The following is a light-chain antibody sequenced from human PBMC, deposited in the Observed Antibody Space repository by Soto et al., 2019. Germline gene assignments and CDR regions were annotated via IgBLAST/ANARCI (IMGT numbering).Light chain of an antibody. CDR1: QSVSSSY. CDR2: GAS. V-gene: IGKV3-20*01. Sequence: EIVLTQSPGTLSLSPGVRATLSCRASQSVSSSYLAWYQQKPGQPPRLLIYGASSRATGIPDRFSGSGSGTDFTLTISRLEPEDFAVYYCQQYSSSPTYTFGQGTKLEIK. J-gene: IGKJ2*01. CDR3: QQYSSSPTYT.